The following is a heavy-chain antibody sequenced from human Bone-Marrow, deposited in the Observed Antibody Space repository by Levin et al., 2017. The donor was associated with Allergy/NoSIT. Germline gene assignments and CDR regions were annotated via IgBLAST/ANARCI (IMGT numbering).Heavy chain of an antibody. CDR3: VKESRGGIQVRGCLDH. CDR1: GFTFSRSG. V-gene: IGHV3-30*18. Sequence: GESLKISCAASGFTFSRSGIHWVRQAPGKGLEWVALISYDGSEKYYADSVKGRFTISRDNSTTMVILQLNSLNAEDTAVYHCVKESRGGIQVRGCLDHWGQGTLLTVSS. J-gene: IGHJ4*02. CDR2: ISYDGSEK. D-gene: IGHD5-18*01.